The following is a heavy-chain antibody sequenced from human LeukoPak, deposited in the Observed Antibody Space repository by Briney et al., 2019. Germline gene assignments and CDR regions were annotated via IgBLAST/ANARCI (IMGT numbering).Heavy chain of an antibody. V-gene: IGHV3-30*18. CDR1: GFTFSSYG. CDR2: ISYDGSNK. CDR3: AKGPFDY. J-gene: IGHJ4*02. Sequence: GGSLRLSCAASGFTFSSYGMHWVRQAPGKGLEWVAVISYDGSNKYYADSVKGRFTISRDNSKNTLYLQMNSLRAEDTAVYYCAKGPFDYWGQGTLVTVSS.